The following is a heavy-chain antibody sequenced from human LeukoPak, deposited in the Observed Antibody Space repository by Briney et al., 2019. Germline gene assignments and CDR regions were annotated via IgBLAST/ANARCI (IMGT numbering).Heavy chain of an antibody. CDR3: ARGGSSGWYRPFDY. D-gene: IGHD6-19*01. Sequence: ASVKVSCKASGYTLTSYYMYWVRQAPGQGLEWMGIINPSGGSTSYAQKFQGRVTMTGDTSTSTVYMELSGLRSEDTAVYYCARGGSSGWYRPFDYWGQGTLVTVSS. CDR2: INPSGGST. CDR1: GYTLTSYY. V-gene: IGHV1-46*01. J-gene: IGHJ4*02.